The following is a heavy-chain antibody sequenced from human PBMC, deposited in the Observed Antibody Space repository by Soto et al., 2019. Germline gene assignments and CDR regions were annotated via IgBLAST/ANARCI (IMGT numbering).Heavy chain of an antibody. V-gene: IGHV1-58*01. J-gene: IGHJ4*02. Sequence: SVKVSCKASGFNFRTTAVQWVRQARGQRLEWIGWIVVGSGNTNYAQNFQERVTVTRDMSTSTAYLDVSRLRSEDTAVYYCAADPYYYDSSDYYSFDQWGQGTLVTVSS. CDR3: AADPYYYDSSDYYSFDQ. D-gene: IGHD3-22*01. CDR1: GFNFRTTA. CDR2: IVVGSGNT.